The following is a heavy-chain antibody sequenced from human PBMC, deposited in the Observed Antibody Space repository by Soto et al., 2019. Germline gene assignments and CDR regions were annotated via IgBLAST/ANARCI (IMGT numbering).Heavy chain of an antibody. J-gene: IGHJ3*02. CDR3: ARDPTSYYYDSSALGAHAFDI. V-gene: IGHV4-31*03. CDR2: IYYSGST. CDR1: GGSISSGGYY. D-gene: IGHD3-22*01. Sequence: SETLSLTCTVSGGSISSGGYYWSWIRQHPGKGLEWIGYIYYSGSTYYNPSLKSRVTISVDTSKNQFSLKLSSVTAADTAVYYCARDPTSYYYDSSALGAHAFDIWGQGTRVTVSS.